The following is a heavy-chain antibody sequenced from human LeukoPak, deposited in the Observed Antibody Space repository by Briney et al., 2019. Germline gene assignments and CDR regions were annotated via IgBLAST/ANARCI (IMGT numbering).Heavy chain of an antibody. J-gene: IGHJ5*02. Sequence: GESLKISCKGSGYSFTSYWIGWVRQMPGKGLEWMGIIYPGDSDTRYSPSFQGQVTISADKSISTAYLQWSSLKASDTAMYYCARSPSNIIAARDNWFGPWGQGTLVTVSS. CDR3: ARSPSNIIAARDNWFGP. D-gene: IGHD6-25*01. CDR2: IYPGDSDT. V-gene: IGHV5-51*01. CDR1: GYSFTSYW.